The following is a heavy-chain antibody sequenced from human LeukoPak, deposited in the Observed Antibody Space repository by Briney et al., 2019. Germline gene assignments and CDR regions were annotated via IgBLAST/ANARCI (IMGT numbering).Heavy chain of an antibody. J-gene: IGHJ4*02. CDR1: GFIFSNYW. CDR3: ERLTGYCSGGSCFPFDL. D-gene: IGHD2-15*01. Sequence: GGSLRLSCAASGFIFSNYWMSWVRQAPGKGLEWVANIRQDGNEMYYVDSVKGRFTISRDNARNSLYLQMNSLRVEDTAIYYCERLTGYCSGGSCFPFDLWGQGTLVTVSS. CDR2: IRQDGNEM. V-gene: IGHV3-7*01.